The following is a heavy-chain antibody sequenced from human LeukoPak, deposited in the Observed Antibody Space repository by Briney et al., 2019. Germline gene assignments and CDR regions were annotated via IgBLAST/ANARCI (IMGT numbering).Heavy chain of an antibody. CDR3: AKCPMAYYYYMDV. J-gene: IGHJ6*03. Sequence: PGGSLRLSCAASGFTFSDYAMNWVRQAPGKGLEWVSTITSSGYSTSDADSVRGRFTISRDNSKNTLYLQMNNLRAEDTAVYYCAKCPMAYYYYMDVWGKGTTVTVSS. CDR1: GFTFSDYA. V-gene: IGHV3-23*01. D-gene: IGHD3-10*01. CDR2: ITSSGYST.